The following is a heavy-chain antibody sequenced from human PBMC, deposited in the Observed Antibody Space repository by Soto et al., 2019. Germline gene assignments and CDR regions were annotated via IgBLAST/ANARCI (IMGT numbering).Heavy chain of an antibody. V-gene: IGHV4-30-2*01. J-gene: IGHJ6*02. CDR1: GGSISSGGYS. CDR2: MYHSGST. CDR3: ASVYYYDSSGYYGGYYGMDV. D-gene: IGHD3-22*01. Sequence: PSETLSLTCAVSGGSISSGGYSWSWIRQPPGKGLEWIGYMYHSGSTYYNPSLKSRVSISIDRSKNQFSLKLSSVTAADTAVYYCASVYYYDSSGYYGGYYGMDVWGQGTTVTVSS.